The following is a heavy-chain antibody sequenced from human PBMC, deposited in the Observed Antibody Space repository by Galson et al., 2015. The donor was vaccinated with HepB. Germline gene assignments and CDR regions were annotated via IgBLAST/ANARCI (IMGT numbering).Heavy chain of an antibody. D-gene: IGHD6-19*01. CDR3: ARAGVAGTGDYFDY. J-gene: IGHJ4*02. CDR2: IGTAGDT. CDR1: GFTFSSYD. Sequence: SCAASGFTFSSYDMHWVRQATGKGLEWVSAIGTAGDTYYPGSVKGRFTISRENAKNSLYLQMNSLRAGDTAVYYCARAGVAGTGDYFDYWGQGTLVTVSS. V-gene: IGHV3-13*01.